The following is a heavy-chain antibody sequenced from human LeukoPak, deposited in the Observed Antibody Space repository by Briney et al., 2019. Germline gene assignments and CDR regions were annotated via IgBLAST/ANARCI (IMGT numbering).Heavy chain of an antibody. CDR1: GGSISSGSYY. J-gene: IGHJ4*02. CDR2: IYTSGST. V-gene: IGHV4-61*02. Sequence: SETLSLTCTVSGGSISSGSYYWSWIRQPAGKGLEWIGRIYTSGSTYYNPSLKSRVTISVDTSKNQFSLKLSSVTAADTAVYYCARDIPERFMVRGPKGYYFDYWGQGTLVTVSS. D-gene: IGHD3-10*01. CDR3: ARDIPERFMVRGPKGYYFDY.